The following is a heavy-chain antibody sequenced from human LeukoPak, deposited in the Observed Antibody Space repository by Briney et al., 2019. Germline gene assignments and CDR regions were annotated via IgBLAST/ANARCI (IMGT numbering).Heavy chain of an antibody. CDR3: TKEGGLYDSGGYFDY. CDR1: GFTFNNYA. V-gene: IGHV3-23*01. CDR2: ISSSGGRT. Sequence: PGGSLRLSCAASGFTFNNYAMGWVRQAPGKGPEWVSTISSSGGRTYYADSVKGRFTFSRDDSKNTLYLQMNSLRAEDTAVYYCTKEGGLYDSGGYFDYWGQGTLVTVSS. D-gene: IGHD3-3*01. J-gene: IGHJ4*02.